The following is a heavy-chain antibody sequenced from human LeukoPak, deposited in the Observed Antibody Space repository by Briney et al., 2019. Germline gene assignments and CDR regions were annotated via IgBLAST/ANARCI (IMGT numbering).Heavy chain of an antibody. J-gene: IGHJ4*02. Sequence: SETLSLTCTVSGGSISSYYWSWIRQPPGKGLEWIGYIYYSGSTNYNPSLKSRVTISVDTSKNQFSLKLSSVTAADAAVYYCARSTGYYDILTGYQPIYFDYWGQGTLVTVSS. V-gene: IGHV4-59*01. D-gene: IGHD3-9*01. CDR2: IYYSGST. CDR3: ARSTGYYDILTGYQPIYFDY. CDR1: GGSISSYY.